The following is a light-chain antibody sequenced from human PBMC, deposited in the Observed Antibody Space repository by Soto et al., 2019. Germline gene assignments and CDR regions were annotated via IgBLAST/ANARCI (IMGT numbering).Light chain of an antibody. CDR2: GVS. V-gene: IGLV2-11*01. J-gene: IGLJ3*02. CDR1: NSDVGGYNY. Sequence: QSALTQPRSVSGSPGQSVTISCTGTNSDVGGYNYVSWYQQYPGKAPKLMISGVSERPSGVPDRFSGSKSGNTASLTTSGLQAEDEADYYCCSYVDTDTWVFGGGTKLTVL. CDR3: CSYVDTDTWV.